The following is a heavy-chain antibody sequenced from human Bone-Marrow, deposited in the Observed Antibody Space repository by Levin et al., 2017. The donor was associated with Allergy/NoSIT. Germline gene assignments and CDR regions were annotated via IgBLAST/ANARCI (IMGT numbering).Heavy chain of an antibody. Sequence: QTLSLPCTFSGFSLSTSGVGVGWIRQPPGKALEWLALIYWDNDKRYSPSLKNRLTISRVTSKNQVVLTMTNMDPVDTATYYCAHQLRHCRGECYNYFDYWGQGTLVTVSS. D-gene: IGHD2-21*01. V-gene: IGHV2-5*02. CDR3: AHQLRHCRGECYNYFDY. CDR2: IYWDNDK. CDR1: GFSLSTSGVG. J-gene: IGHJ4*02.